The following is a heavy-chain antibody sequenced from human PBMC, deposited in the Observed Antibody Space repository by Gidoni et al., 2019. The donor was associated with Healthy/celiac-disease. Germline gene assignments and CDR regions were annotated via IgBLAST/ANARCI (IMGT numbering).Heavy chain of an antibody. V-gene: IGHV1-18*01. CDR1: DYTFTSYG. J-gene: IGHJ6*02. CDR3: ARDSGVPQYCSSTSGPHYYYYGMDV. CDR2: ISAYNGNT. Sequence: QVQLVQSGAEVKKPGASVKVSCKASDYTFTSYGISGVRQAPGQVLEWKGWISAYNGNTNYAQKLQGRVTMTTDTSTSTAYMELRSLISDDTAVYYCARDSGVPQYCSSTSGPHYYYYGMDVWGQGTTVTVSS. D-gene: IGHD2-2*01.